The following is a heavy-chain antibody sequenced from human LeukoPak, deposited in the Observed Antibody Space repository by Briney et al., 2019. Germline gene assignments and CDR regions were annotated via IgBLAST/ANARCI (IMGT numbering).Heavy chain of an antibody. V-gene: IGHV3-23*01. D-gene: IGHD2-15*01. J-gene: IGHJ6*03. CDR2: ISGSGTNT. Sequence: PGGSLRLSCAASGFTFSSYTMNWVRQAPGRGLEWVSGISGSGTNTYYADSVKGRFTISRDNSKNSLFLQMNSLRAEDTAVYYCARVLRYCSGGNCYSGGLGYMDVWGKGTTVTISS. CDR3: ARVLRYCSGGNCYSGGLGYMDV. CDR1: GFTFSSYT.